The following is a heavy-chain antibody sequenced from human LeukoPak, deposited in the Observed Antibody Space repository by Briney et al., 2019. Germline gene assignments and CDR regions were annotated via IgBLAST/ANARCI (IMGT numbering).Heavy chain of an antibody. CDR2: IRYGGSNK. CDR1: GFTFSSYG. D-gene: IGHD4-17*01. J-gene: IGHJ4*02. Sequence: TGGSLRLSCAASGFTFSSYGMHWVRQAPGKGLEWVAFIRYGGSNKYYADSVKGRFTISRDNSKNTLYLQMNSLRAEDTAVYYCAKGTHGTGDYGEKFDYWGQGTLVTVSS. V-gene: IGHV3-30*02. CDR3: AKGTHGTGDYGEKFDY.